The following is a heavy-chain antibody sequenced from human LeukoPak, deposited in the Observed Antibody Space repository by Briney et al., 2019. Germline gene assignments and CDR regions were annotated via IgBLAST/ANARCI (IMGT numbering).Heavy chain of an antibody. Sequence: SETLSLTCTVSGGSISSGSYYWSWIRQPAGKGLEWIGRIYTSGSTNYNPSLKSRVTISVDTSKNQFSLKLSSVTAADTAVYYCARDRYGDPLFSGYYYYMDVWGKGTTVTISS. CDR2: IYTSGST. CDR3: ARDRYGDPLFSGYYYYMDV. D-gene: IGHD4-17*01. CDR1: GGSISSGSYY. V-gene: IGHV4-61*02. J-gene: IGHJ6*03.